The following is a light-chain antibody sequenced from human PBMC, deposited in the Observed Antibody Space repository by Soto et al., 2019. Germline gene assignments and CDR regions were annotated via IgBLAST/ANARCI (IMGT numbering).Light chain of an antibody. CDR3: QQRHMWPIT. J-gene: IGKJ5*01. Sequence: EVVLTQSPVTLSLSPGERATLSCRASQSFRGLLAWYQQKPGQAPRLLIYDAYIRATGIPPRFSGSGSGTDFTLTISSLEPEDSAVYYGQQRHMWPITFGQGTRLEIK. CDR2: DAY. V-gene: IGKV3-11*01. CDR1: QSFRGL.